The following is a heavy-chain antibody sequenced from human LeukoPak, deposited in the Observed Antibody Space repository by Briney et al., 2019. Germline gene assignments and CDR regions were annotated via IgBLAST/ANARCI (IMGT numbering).Heavy chain of an antibody. J-gene: IGHJ4*02. CDR3: AKRGVVIRVILVGFHKEAYYFDS. Sequence: GGSLRLSCAASGLSFSTFAMSWVHQGPARGLEWVSSIRGNGETFYADSVKGRFTISRDNPKNTLYLQMNSLRAEDTAVYFCAKRGVVIRVILVGFHKEAYYFDSWGQGALVTVSS. CDR2: IRGNGET. D-gene: IGHD3-22*01. V-gene: IGHV3-23*01. CDR1: GLSFSTFA.